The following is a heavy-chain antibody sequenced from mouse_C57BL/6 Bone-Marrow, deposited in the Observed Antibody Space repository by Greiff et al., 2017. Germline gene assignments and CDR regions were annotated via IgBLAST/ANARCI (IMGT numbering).Heavy chain of an antibody. CDR3: ARHVGLLFMDY. D-gene: IGHD1-1*01. Sequence: EVKLVESGGDLVKPGGSLKLSCAASGFTFSSYGMSWVRQTPDKRLEWVATISSGGSYTYYPDSVKGRFTISRDNAKNTLYLQMSSLKSEDTSMYYCARHVGLLFMDYWGQGTSVTVSS. CDR2: ISSGGSYT. CDR1: GFTFSSYG. V-gene: IGHV5-6*01. J-gene: IGHJ4*01.